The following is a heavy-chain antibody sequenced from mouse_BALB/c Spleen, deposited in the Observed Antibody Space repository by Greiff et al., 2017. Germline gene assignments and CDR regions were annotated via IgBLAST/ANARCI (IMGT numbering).Heavy chain of an antibody. CDR2: ISSGSSTI. CDR1: GFTFSSFG. Sequence: EVKVVESGGGLVQPGGSRKLSCAASGFTFSSFGMHWVRQAPEKGLEWVAYISSGSSTIYYADTVKGRFTISRDNPKNTLFLQMTSLRSEDTAMYYCARSPTATRYFDVWGAGTTVTVSS. CDR3: ARSPTATRYFDV. J-gene: IGHJ1*01. V-gene: IGHV5-17*02. D-gene: IGHD1-2*01.